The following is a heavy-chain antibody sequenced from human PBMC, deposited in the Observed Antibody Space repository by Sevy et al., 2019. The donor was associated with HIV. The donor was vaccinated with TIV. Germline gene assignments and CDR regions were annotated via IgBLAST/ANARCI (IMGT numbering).Heavy chain of an antibody. V-gene: IGHV3-30-3*01. CDR1: RFTFSSYA. CDR3: ARDRWGSSSPLDY. J-gene: IGHJ4*02. CDR2: ISYDGSNK. D-gene: IGHD6-6*01. Sequence: GGSLRLSCVASRFTFSSYAMHWVRQAPGKGLEWVAVISYDGSNKYYADSVKGRFTISRDNSKNTLYLQMNSLRAEDTAVYYCARDRWGSSSPLDYWGQGTLVTVSS.